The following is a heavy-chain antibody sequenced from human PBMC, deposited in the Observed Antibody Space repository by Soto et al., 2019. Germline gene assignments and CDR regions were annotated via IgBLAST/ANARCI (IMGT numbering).Heavy chain of an antibody. CDR3: ASTPLYCSGGSCYPSWFDP. D-gene: IGHD2-15*01. CDR1: GGTFSSYA. Sequence: QVQLVQSGAEVKKPGSSVKVSCTASGGTFSSYAISWVRQAPGQGLEWMGGIIPIFGTANYAQKFQGRVTITADESTSTAYMELSSLRSEDTAVYYCASTPLYCSGGSCYPSWFDPWGQGTLVTVSS. CDR2: IIPIFGTA. V-gene: IGHV1-69*01. J-gene: IGHJ5*02.